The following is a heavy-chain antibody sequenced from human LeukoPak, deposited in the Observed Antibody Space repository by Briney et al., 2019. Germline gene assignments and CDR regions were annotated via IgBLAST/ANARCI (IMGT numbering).Heavy chain of an antibody. J-gene: IGHJ3*02. CDR1: GFTFSSYW. V-gene: IGHV3-7*01. CDR3: ASDGQDPAYAFDI. CDR2: IKQDGSEK. Sequence: GGSLRLSCAASGFTFSSYWMSWVRQAPGKGLEWVANIKQDGSEKYYVDSVKGRFTISRDNAKNSLYLQMNSLRAEDTAVYYCASDGQDPAYAFDIWGQGTMVTVSS.